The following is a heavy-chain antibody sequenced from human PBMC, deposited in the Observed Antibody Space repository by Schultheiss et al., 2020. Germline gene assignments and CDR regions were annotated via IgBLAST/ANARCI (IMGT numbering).Heavy chain of an antibody. CDR3: ARDVTNYYDSSGTY. Sequence: SETLSLTCAVSGGSISSGGYSWSWIRQPPGKGLEWIGEINHSGSTNYNPSLKSRVTISVDTSKNQFSLKLSSVTAADTAVYYCARDVTNYYDSSGTYWGQGTLVTVSS. CDR2: INHSGST. J-gene: IGHJ4*02. CDR1: GGSISSGGYS. V-gene: IGHV4-30-2*05. D-gene: IGHD3-22*01.